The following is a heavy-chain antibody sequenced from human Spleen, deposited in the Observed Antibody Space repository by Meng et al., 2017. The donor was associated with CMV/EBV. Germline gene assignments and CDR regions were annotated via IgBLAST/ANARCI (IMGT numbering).Heavy chain of an antibody. V-gene: IGHV1-46*01. CDR3: AREIGSGSRYSYGMDV. J-gene: IGHJ6*02. D-gene: IGHD3-10*01. CDR2: INPSGGST. CDR1: GYTFTRYY. Sequence: ASVKVSCKASGYTFTRYYMHWVRQAPGQGLEWMGLINPSGGSTSYAQKFQGRVTMTRDTSTRKVYMGLSSLRSEDTAGYYCAREIGSGSRYSYGMDVWGQGTTVTVSS.